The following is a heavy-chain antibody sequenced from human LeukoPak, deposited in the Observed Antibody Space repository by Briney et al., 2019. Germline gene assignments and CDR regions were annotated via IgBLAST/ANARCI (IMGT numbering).Heavy chain of an antibody. CDR3: ARTIAHSGAYHYYYYMDV. CDR1: GDSISNYY. J-gene: IGHJ6*03. Sequence: KASETLSLTCSVSGDSISNYYWTWIRQPAEKGLDWIGRIYTSGSTNYNPSLKSRVTMSVDTSKSQISLKLSSVTAADTAVYYCARTIAHSGAYHYYYYMDVWGKGTTVTVSS. D-gene: IGHD3-10*01. V-gene: IGHV4-4*07. CDR2: IYTSGST.